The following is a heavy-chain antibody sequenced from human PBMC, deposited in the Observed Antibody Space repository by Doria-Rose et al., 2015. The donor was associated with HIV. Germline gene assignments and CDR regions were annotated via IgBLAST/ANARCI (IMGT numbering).Heavy chain of an antibody. CDR1: GVSLSSPGMG. V-gene: IGHV2-26*01. D-gene: IGHD6-13*01. CDR2: IISDDER. J-gene: IGHJ4*02. Sequence: SGPVLVKPTGTLTLTCTVSGVSLSSPGMGVSWIRQPPGKALEWLANIISDDERSYKTSLKSRLTISRGTSKSQVALTMTDMDPVDTATYYCARIKSSRWYHKYYFDFWGQGTLVIVST. CDR3: ARIKSSRWYHKYYFDF.